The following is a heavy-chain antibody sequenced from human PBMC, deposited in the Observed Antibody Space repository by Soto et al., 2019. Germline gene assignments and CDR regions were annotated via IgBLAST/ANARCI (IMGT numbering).Heavy chain of an antibody. CDR1: GFTFSSYA. Sequence: GGSLRLSCAASGFTFSSYAMSWVRQAPGKGLEWVSAISGSGGSTYYADSVKGRFTISRDNSKNTLYLQMNSLRAEDTDVYYCAKDSSITIFGVVIDYWGKGTLVTVSS. V-gene: IGHV3-23*01. D-gene: IGHD3-3*01. J-gene: IGHJ4*02. CDR2: ISGSGGST. CDR3: AKDSSITIFGVVIDY.